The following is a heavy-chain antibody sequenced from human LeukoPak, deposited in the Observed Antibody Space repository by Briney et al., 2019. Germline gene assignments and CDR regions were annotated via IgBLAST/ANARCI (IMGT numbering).Heavy chain of an antibody. J-gene: IGHJ4*02. D-gene: IGHD1-1*01. CDR2: VYHSGST. V-gene: IGHV4-30-2*01. CDR3: ARAGSYNLDY. CDR1: GGSISSGGYY. Sequence: PSETLSLTCTVSGGSISSGGYYWSWIRQPPGKGLEWIGYVYHSGSTNHNPSLKSRVTISVDKSKNQFSLTLKSVTAADTAMYYCARAGSYNLDYWGQGTLVTVSS.